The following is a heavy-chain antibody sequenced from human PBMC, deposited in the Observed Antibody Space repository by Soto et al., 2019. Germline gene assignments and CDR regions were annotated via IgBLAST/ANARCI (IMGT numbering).Heavy chain of an antibody. CDR3: DISGGNSVYFDY. CDR1: GGSISSGDYY. J-gene: IGHJ4*02. D-gene: IGHD2-21*02. Sequence: QVQLQESGPGLVKPSQTLSLTCTVSGGSISSGDYYWGWIRQPPGKGLEWIGYIYYSGSTYFNPSLKSRVTISVDTSQNQFSLKQSAVTDADTAVYYCDISGGNSVYFDYWGQGTLVTVSS. CDR2: IYYSGST. V-gene: IGHV4-30-4*01.